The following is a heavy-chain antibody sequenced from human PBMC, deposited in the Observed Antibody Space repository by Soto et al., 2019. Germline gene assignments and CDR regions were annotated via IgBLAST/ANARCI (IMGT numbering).Heavy chain of an antibody. J-gene: IGHJ4*02. Sequence: EVQLLESGGGLVQPGGSLRLSCAASGFTFSRNAMSWVRQAPGKGLEWVSSSRSTTNYMNYADSVKGRFTISRDNAKNSLYLQMNSLRAEDTAVYYCAREDSGENRYYFNLWGQGTLVTVSS. CDR3: AREDSGENRYYFNL. CDR1: GFTFSRNA. V-gene: IGHV3-21*01. CDR2: SRSTTNYM. D-gene: IGHD4-17*01.